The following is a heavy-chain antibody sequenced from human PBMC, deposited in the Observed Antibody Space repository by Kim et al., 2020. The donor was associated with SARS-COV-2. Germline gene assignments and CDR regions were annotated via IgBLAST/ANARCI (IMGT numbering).Heavy chain of an antibody. V-gene: IGHV3-30-3*01. J-gene: IGHJ4*01. D-gene: IGHD3-10*01. Sequence: GGSLRLSCAASGLNFDNYAMNWVRQTPGKGLEWVAVISYNGRNTYYADSVKGRFTISRDNAKSTLYLEMKSLRVEDTALYYCARGSYYGSMSLTDY. CDR2: ISYNGRNT. CDR3: ARGSYYGSMSLTDY. CDR1: GLNFDNYA.